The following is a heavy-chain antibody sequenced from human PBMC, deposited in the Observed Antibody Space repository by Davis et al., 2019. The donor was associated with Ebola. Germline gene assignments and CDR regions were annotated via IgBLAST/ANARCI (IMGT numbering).Heavy chain of an antibody. V-gene: IGHV3-30*03. CDR2: ISYDGSNK. CDR1: GFTFSSYG. D-gene: IGHD1-26*01. Sequence: PGGSLRLSCAASGFTFSSYGMHWVRQAPGKGLEWVAVISYDGSNKYYADSVKGRFTISRDNSKNTLYLQMNSLRAEDTAVYYCGWELPHIDYWGQGTLVTVSS. J-gene: IGHJ4*02. CDR3: GWELPHIDY.